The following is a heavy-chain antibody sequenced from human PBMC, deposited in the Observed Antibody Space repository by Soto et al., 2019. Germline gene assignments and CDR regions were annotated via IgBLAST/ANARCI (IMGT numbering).Heavy chain of an antibody. CDR2: INAHNGGT. CDR1: GYIFTAYA. D-gene: IGHD6-6*01. Sequence: ASVKVSCKASGYIFTAYAIHWVRQAPGQGLEWMGWINAHNGGTKYSQNFEGRVTISRDTSASTAYMDLSRLTSEDTAVHYCARESYSSSLNYFDYWGHGTLVTVSS. J-gene: IGHJ4*01. CDR3: ARESYSSSLNYFDY. V-gene: IGHV1-3*01.